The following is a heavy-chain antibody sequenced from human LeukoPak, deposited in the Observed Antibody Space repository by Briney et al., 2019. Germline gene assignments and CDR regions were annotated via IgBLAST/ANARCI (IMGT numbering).Heavy chain of an antibody. CDR2: INPNSGGT. J-gene: IGHJ4*02. Sequence: ASVKVSCKASGYTFTGYYMHWVRQAPRQGLEWMGWINPNSGGTNYAQKFQGRVTMTRDTSISTAYMELSRLRSDDTAVYYCARHIRGELLEANSDYWGQGTLVTVSS. D-gene: IGHD1-26*01. CDR3: ARHIRGELLEANSDY. CDR1: GYTFTGYY. V-gene: IGHV1-2*02.